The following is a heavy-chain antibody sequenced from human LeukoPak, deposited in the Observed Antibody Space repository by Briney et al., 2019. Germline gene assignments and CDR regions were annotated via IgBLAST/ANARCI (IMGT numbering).Heavy chain of an antibody. CDR2: ISYDGSNK. Sequence: GGSLRLSCAASGFTFDDYAMHWVRQAPGKGLEWVAVISYDGSNKYYADSVKGRFTISRDNSKNTLYLQMNSLRAEDTAVYYGAREGQMATTSGLVSYWGQGTLVTVSS. CDR1: GFTFDDYA. D-gene: IGHD5-24*01. J-gene: IGHJ4*02. V-gene: IGHV3-30*04. CDR3: AREGQMATTSGLVSY.